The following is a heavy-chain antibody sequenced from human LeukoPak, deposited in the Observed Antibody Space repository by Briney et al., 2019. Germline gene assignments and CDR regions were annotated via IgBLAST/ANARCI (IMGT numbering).Heavy chain of an antibody. CDR1: GFTFSSYA. V-gene: IGHV3-7*01. J-gene: IGHJ4*02. CDR3: AREGSTSALFDY. CDR2: IKQDGSEK. D-gene: IGHD2-2*01. Sequence: GGSLRLSCAASGFTFSSYAMSWVRQAPGKGLEWVANIKQDGSEKYYVDSVKGRFTISRDNAKNSLYLQMNSLRAEDTAVYYCAREGSTSALFDYWGQGTLVTVSS.